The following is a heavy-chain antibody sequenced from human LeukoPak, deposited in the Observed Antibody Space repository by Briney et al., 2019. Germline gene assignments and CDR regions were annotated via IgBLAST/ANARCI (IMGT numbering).Heavy chain of an antibody. J-gene: IGHJ4*02. Sequence: GGSLRLSCAASGFTFDDYGMSWVRQAPGKGLEWVSGINWNGGSTGYADSVKGRFTISRDNAKNSLYLRMNSLIAEDTALYYCARGRGYYYDSSGYTPGGYWGQGTLVTVSS. CDR3: ARGRGYYYDSSGYTPGGY. CDR1: GFTFDDYG. CDR2: INWNGGST. V-gene: IGHV3-20*04. D-gene: IGHD3-22*01.